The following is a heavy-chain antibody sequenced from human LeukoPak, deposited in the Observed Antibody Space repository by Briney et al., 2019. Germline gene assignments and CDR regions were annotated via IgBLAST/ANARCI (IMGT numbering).Heavy chain of an antibody. J-gene: IGHJ4*02. CDR3: ARGDSSGRFDY. V-gene: IGHV1-69*06. CDR1: GGTFSSYA. CDR2: IIPIFGTA. Sequence: ASVKVSCKASGGTFSSYAISWVRQAPGQGLEGMGGIIPIFGTANYAQKFQGRVTITADKSTSTAYMELSSLRSEDTAVYYCARGDSSGRFDYWGQGTLVTVSS. D-gene: IGHD6-19*01.